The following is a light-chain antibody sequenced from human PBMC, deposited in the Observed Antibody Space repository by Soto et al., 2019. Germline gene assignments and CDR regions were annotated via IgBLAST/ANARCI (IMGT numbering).Light chain of an antibody. V-gene: IGKV3-15*01. CDR2: GAS. J-gene: IGKJ2*01. CDR3: LLYFSPDRYT. CDR1: QSVSSN. Sequence: IVMTQSPATLSVSPGERATLSCRASQSVSSNLAWYQQKPGQAPRLLIFGASIRATGVPARFSAGGSGTEFTLTIRRLDPEDFAMYYCLLYFSPDRYTFGPGTKVQIK.